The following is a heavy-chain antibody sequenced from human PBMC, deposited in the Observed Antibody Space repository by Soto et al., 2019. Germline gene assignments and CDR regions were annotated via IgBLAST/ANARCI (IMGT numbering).Heavy chain of an antibody. V-gene: IGHV3-23*01. D-gene: IGHD6-13*01. Sequence: GGSLRLSCAASGFTFSSYAMSWVRQAPGKGLECVSAISGSGGSAYYADSVKGRFTISRDKSKNTLYLQMNSLRAEYTAVYYCAKHRSTWSNEYFLHWGQGTLVTVSS. CDR1: GFTFSSYA. J-gene: IGHJ1*01. CDR2: ISGSGGSA. CDR3: AKHRSTWSNEYFLH.